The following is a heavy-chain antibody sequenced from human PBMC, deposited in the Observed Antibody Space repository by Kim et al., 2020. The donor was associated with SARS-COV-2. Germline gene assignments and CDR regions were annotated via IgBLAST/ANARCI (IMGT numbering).Heavy chain of an antibody. Sequence: SETLSLTCAVYGGSFSGYYWSWIRQPPGKGLEWIGEINNSGSTNYNPSLKRRVTISVDTSKNQFSLKLSSVTAADTAVYYCARGRGPWSYWGQGTLVTVSS. CDR3: ARGRGPWSY. CDR1: GGSFSGYY. D-gene: IGHD3-10*01. CDR2: INNSGST. V-gene: IGHV4-34*01. J-gene: IGHJ4*02.